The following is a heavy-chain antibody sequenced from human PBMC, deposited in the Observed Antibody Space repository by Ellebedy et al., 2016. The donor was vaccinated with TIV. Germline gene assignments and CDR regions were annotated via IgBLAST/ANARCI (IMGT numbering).Heavy chain of an antibody. V-gene: IGHV3-64D*06. CDR2: ITGDGGST. Sequence: GESLKISCSASGFTFTTYAMHWVRQAPGKGLEYVSAITGDGGSTYYADSVKGRFTISRDNPKHTLYLQMSSLRDEDTAMYYCVKAWGDWGQGALVTVSS. CDR3: VKAWGD. CDR1: GFTFTTYA. J-gene: IGHJ4*02. D-gene: IGHD3-16*01.